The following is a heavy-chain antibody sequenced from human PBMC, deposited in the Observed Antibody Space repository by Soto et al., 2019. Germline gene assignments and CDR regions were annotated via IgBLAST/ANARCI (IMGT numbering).Heavy chain of an antibody. V-gene: IGHV4-34*01. D-gene: IGHD3-3*01. J-gene: IGHJ5*02. CDR2: INHSGST. CDR3: AAYYDFWSGYSKDDNWFDP. Sequence: SLTCAVYGGSFSGYYWSWIRQPPGKGLEWIGEINHSGSTNYNPSLKSRVTISVDTSKNQFSLKLSSVTAADTAVYYCAAYYDFWSGYSKDDNWFDPWGQGTLVTVSS. CDR1: GGSFSGYY.